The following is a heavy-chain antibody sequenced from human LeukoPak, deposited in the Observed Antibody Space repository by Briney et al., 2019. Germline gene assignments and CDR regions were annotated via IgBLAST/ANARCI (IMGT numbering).Heavy chain of an antibody. J-gene: IGHJ4*02. V-gene: IGHV1-24*01. CDR2: FDPEDGET. CDR3: ATGGSGSYYELDY. CDR1: GYTLTELS. D-gene: IGHD3-10*01. Sequence: ASVRVSFKVSGYTLTELSMHWVRQAPGKGLEGMGGFDPEDGETIYAQKFQGRVTMTEDTSTDTAYMELSSLRSEDTAVYYCATGGSGSYYELDYWGQGTLVTVSS.